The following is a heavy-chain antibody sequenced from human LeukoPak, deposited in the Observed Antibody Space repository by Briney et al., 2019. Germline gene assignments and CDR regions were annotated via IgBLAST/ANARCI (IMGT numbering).Heavy chain of an antibody. CDR1: GFTFSNYD. J-gene: IGHJ4*02. Sequence: PGGSLRLSCAASGFTFSNYDVHWVRQPTGEGLEWVSAIGTAGDTYYPDSVKGRFTISRENAKNSLYLQMNTLRAGDTAVYYCVRDVWGDRDSYFDYWGQGTLVTVSS. CDR3: VRDVWGDRDSYFDY. CDR2: IGTAGDT. V-gene: IGHV3-13*04. D-gene: IGHD2-21*01.